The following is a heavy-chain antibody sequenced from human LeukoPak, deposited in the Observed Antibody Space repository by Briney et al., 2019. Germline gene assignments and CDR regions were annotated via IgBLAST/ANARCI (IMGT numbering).Heavy chain of an antibody. CDR2: IKEDGSEK. V-gene: IGHV3-7*01. CDR3: ARDWLAGVPFDAFDL. Sequence: GGSLRLSCAASGFTLSSYWMSWVRQAPGKGLEWVANIKEDGSEKYYVDSVKGRFTISRDNAKNSLYLHMNSLTAEDTAMYYCARDWLAGVPFDAFDLWGQGTMVTVSS. CDR1: GFTLSSYW. J-gene: IGHJ3*01. D-gene: IGHD3-10*01.